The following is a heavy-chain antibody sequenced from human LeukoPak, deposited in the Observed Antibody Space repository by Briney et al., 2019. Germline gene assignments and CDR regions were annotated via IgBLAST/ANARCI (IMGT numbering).Heavy chain of an antibody. Sequence: GGSLRLSCAASGFTFSSYSMNWVRQAPGKGLEWVSYISSSSSTMYYADSVKGQFSISRDNAKKSLYLQMNSLRAEDTAVYYCARDHHRRLYDSQARDTFDIWGQGTMVTVSS. CDR1: GFTFSSYS. J-gene: IGHJ3*02. CDR3: ARDHHRRLYDSQARDTFDI. CDR2: ISSSSSTM. V-gene: IGHV3-48*01. D-gene: IGHD3-22*01.